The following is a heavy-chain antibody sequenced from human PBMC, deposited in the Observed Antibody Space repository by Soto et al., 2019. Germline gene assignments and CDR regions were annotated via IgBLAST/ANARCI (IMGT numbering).Heavy chain of an antibody. CDR2: VHVTGNI. CDR1: NASFTSYY. Sequence: QVSLQESGPGLVRSSEHLSLTCTVSNASFTSYYWSWIRQSAGRGLEWIVRVHVTGNIHYNPSLSSRVTMSSDSSSSHFFLRLASVTAADTAGYYCARDAKFSLSWYYYQGIAVGGPGTTGTV. J-gene: IGHJ6*02. D-gene: IGHD2-8*01. V-gene: IGHV4-4*07. CDR3: ARDAKFSLSWYYYQGIAV.